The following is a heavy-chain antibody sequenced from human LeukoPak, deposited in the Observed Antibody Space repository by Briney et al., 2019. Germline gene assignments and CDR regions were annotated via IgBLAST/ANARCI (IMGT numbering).Heavy chain of an antibody. CDR2: IIPILGIA. D-gene: IGHD2-15*01. V-gene: IGHV1-69*04. J-gene: IGHJ4*02. Sequence: SVKVSCKASGGTFSSYAISWVRQAPGQGLEWMGRIIPILGIANYAQKFQGRVTITADKSTSTAYMELSSLRSEDTAVYYCARGRGGGYFDFWGQETLVTVSS. CDR1: GGTFSSYA. CDR3: ARGRGGGYFDF.